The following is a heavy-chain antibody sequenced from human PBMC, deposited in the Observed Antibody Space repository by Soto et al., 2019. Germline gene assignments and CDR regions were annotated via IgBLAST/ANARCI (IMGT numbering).Heavy chain of an antibody. V-gene: IGHV4-59*01. CDR2: IYYSGSS. CDR3: ARARGAIAYLDY. CDR1: GGSLTGYY. D-gene: IGHD3-16*02. Sequence: PSETLSLTCTVSGGSLTGYYWNWIRQPPGKGLEWIGYIYYSGSSNSNPSLKSRVTISVDTSKNQFSLNLNSVTAADTAVYYCARARGAIAYLDYWGQGTLVTV. J-gene: IGHJ4*02.